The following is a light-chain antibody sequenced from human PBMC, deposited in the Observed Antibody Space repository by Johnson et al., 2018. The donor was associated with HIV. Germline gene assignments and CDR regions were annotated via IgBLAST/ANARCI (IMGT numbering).Light chain of an antibody. V-gene: IGLV1-51*02. CDR2: EDN. CDR3: GIWDASLSPLYV. Sequence: SVLTQPPSVSAAPGQKVTISCSGSSSNIESYFVSWYQQLPGAAPTLLIYEDNKRPSGIPDRFSGSKSGATATLGLPGLQTGDEADYYCGIWDASLSPLYVFGTGTTITVL. J-gene: IGLJ1*01. CDR1: SSNIESYF.